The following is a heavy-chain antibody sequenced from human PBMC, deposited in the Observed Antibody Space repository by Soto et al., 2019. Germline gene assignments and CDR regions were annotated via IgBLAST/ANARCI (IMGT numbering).Heavy chain of an antibody. CDR2: ISYDGSNK. CDR3: DSSGYSPYYYYGMDV. D-gene: IGHD3-22*01. V-gene: IGHV3-30*03. CDR1: GFTFSSYD. Sequence: GGSLRLSCAASGFTFSSYDMQWVRQAPGKGLEWVAVISYDGSNKYYADSVKGQFTISRDNSKNTLYLQMNSLRAEDTAVYYYDSSGYSPYYYYGMDVWGQGTTVTVSS. J-gene: IGHJ6*02.